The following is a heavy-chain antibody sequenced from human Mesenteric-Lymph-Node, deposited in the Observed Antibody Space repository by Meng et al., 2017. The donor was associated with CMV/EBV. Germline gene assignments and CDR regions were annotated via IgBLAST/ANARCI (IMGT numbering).Heavy chain of an antibody. V-gene: IGHV3-11*04. J-gene: IGHJ3*02. D-gene: IGHD3-10*01. CDR2: ISSSGSTI. CDR3: ARNPGTDAFDI. Sequence: LSLTCAASGFTFSDYYMSWIRQAPGKGLEWVSYISSSGSTIYYADSVKGRFTISRDNAKNSLYLQMNSLRVEDTALYYCARNPGTDAFDIWGQGAMVTVSS. CDR1: GFTFSDYY.